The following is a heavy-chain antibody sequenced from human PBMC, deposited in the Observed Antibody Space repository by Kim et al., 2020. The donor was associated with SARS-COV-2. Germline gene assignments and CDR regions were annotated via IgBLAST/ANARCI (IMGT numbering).Heavy chain of an antibody. CDR3: ARAGSGRAFDI. Sequence: SETLSLTCAVYGGSFSGYYWSWIRQPPGKGLEWIGEINHSGSTNYNPSLKSRVTISVDTSKNQFSLKLSSVTAADTAVYYCARAGSGRAFDIWGQGTMVTVSS. CDR1: GGSFSGYY. J-gene: IGHJ3*02. V-gene: IGHV4-34*01. CDR2: INHSGST.